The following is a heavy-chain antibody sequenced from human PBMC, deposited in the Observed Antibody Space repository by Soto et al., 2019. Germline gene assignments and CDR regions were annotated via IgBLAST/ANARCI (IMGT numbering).Heavy chain of an antibody. Sequence: GGSLRLSCAASGFTFSSYGMHWVRQAPGKGLEWVAVIWYDGSNKYYADSVKGRFTISRDNSKNTLYLQMNSLRAEDTAVYYCARKYYDFWSGYPFDIWGQGTMVTVSS. D-gene: IGHD3-3*01. CDR3: ARKYYDFWSGYPFDI. J-gene: IGHJ3*02. V-gene: IGHV3-33*01. CDR1: GFTFSSYG. CDR2: IWYDGSNK.